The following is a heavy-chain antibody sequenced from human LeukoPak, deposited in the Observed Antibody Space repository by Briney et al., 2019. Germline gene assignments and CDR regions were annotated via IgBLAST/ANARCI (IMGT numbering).Heavy chain of an antibody. D-gene: IGHD1-14*01. J-gene: IGHJ4*02. Sequence: GGSLRLSCAASGFTFSTYSMNWVRQAPGQGLEWVSSISSSSTYIYYADSVKGRFTISRDNSKNSLYLQMNNLRAEDTAVYYCARWDRFHGVWGQGTLVTVS. CDR2: ISSSSTYI. V-gene: IGHV3-21*01. CDR1: GFTFSTYS. CDR3: ARWDRFHGV.